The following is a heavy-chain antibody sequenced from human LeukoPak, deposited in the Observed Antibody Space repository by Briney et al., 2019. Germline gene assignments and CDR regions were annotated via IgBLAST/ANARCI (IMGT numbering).Heavy chain of an antibody. Sequence: SETLSLTCTVSGGSISSYSWSWVRQPPGKGLEWIGYIYYSGSTNYNPSLKSRVTISVDTSKKQFSLKLSSVTAADTAVCYSARGSNRDYGGNNWFDPWGQGTLVTVSS. CDR1: GGSISSYS. J-gene: IGHJ5*02. D-gene: IGHD4-23*01. CDR3: ARGSNRDYGGNNWFDP. CDR2: IYYSGST. V-gene: IGHV4-59*01.